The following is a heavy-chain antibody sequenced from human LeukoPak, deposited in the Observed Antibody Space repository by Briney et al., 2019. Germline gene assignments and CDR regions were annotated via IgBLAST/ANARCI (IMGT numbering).Heavy chain of an antibody. V-gene: IGHV3-20*04. J-gene: IGHJ4*02. D-gene: IGHD3-3*01. CDR1: GFTFDDCG. Sequence: PGGSLRLSCAASGFTFDDCGMSWVRQAPGKGLEWVSGINWNGGSTGYADSVKGRFTISRDNAKNSLYLQMNSLRAEDTALYYCARTLRARSDFWSGYYTGWGQGTLVTVSS. CDR3: ARTLRARSDFWSGYYTG. CDR2: INWNGGST.